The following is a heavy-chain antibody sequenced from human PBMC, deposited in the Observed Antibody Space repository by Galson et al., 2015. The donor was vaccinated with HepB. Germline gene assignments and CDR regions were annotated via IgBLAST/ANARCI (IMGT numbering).Heavy chain of an antibody. D-gene: IGHD1-26*01. CDR2: IDAKTGET. J-gene: IGHJ4*02. CDR3: ARDPSGNYDFDF. Sequence: QSGAEVKKPGASVKVSCEASGYTFTTYGIGWVGQAPGQGLEWMGWIDAKTGETVYAQRWQDRVTLTKDTYTSTANLYLRSLRYDDTAVNYCARDPSGNYDFDFWGQGTLVTVSS. V-gene: IGHV1-18*04. CDR1: GYTFTTYG.